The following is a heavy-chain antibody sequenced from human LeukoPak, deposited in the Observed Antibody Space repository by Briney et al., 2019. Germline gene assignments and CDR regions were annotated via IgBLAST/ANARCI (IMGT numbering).Heavy chain of an antibody. CDR1: GFTFSAYN. Sequence: GGSLRLSCAASGFTFSAYNMIWVRQAPGKGLEWLSYISGSSSAIYYADSVQGRFTISRDNAKDSLSLQMSSLRVEDTAVYYCVRDRTLGVRDGFILAWGQGTLVTVSS. CDR3: VRDRTLGVRDGFILA. V-gene: IGHV3-48*01. CDR2: ISGSSSAI. D-gene: IGHD5-24*01. J-gene: IGHJ5*02.